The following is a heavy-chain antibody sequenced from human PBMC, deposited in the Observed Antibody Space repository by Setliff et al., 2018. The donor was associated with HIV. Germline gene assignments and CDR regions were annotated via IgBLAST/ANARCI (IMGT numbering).Heavy chain of an antibody. Sequence: SVKVSCKASGGTFSSYAISWVRQAPGQGLEWMGGIIPIFGTANYAQKFQGRVTITADESTSTAYMGLSSLRSEDTAVYYCARDPGGYDSSGFDAFDIWGQGTMVTVSS. CDR1: GGTFSSYA. V-gene: IGHV1-69*13. CDR2: IIPIFGTA. D-gene: IGHD3-22*01. J-gene: IGHJ3*02. CDR3: ARDPGGYDSSGFDAFDI.